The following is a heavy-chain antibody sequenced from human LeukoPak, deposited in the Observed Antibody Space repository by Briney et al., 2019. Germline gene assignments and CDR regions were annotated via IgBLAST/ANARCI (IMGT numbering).Heavy chain of an antibody. Sequence: SETLSLTCTVSGGSISSYYWSWIRQPPGKGLEWIGYIYYSGSTNYNPSPKSRVTISVDTSKNQFSLKLSSVTAADTAVYYCAREGIAVAGVFDYWGQGTLVTVSS. CDR1: GGSISSYY. J-gene: IGHJ4*02. V-gene: IGHV4-59*01. D-gene: IGHD6-19*01. CDR2: IYYSGST. CDR3: AREGIAVAGVFDY.